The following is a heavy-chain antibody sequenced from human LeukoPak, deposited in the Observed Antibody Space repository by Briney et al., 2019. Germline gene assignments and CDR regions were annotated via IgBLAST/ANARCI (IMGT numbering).Heavy chain of an antibody. CDR3: ATYDQTTVTTEF. CDR2: IGSDSTHI. D-gene: IGHD4-17*01. Sequence: PGGSLRLSCEGSELTFSGYAMKWVRQAPGKGLQWVSVIGSDSTHIHYADSVRGRFTISRDNSRKTLYLQMNSLRVEDTAVYYCATYDQTTVTTEFWGQGTLVSVSS. CDR1: ELTFSGYA. V-gene: IGHV3-23*01. J-gene: IGHJ4*02.